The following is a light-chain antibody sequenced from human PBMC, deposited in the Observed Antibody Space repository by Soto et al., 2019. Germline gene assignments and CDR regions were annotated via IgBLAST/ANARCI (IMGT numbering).Light chain of an antibody. CDR2: GAS. Sequence: ELVLTQSPGTLSLSPGERATLSCRASQSVSSSYLAWYQRKPGQAPRLLIHGASTRAAGISDRFSGSGSGTDFTLTISRLEPEDFAVYYCQQYGSLITFGGGTKVDIK. CDR3: QQYGSLIT. CDR1: QSVSSSY. V-gene: IGKV3-20*01. J-gene: IGKJ4*01.